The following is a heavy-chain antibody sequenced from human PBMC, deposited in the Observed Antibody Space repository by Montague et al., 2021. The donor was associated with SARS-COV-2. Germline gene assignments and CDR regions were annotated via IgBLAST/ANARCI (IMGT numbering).Heavy chain of an antibody. CDR3: ARTYGSGRGFDL. CDR1: GFSLSTSGMC. V-gene: IGHV2-70*11. CDR2: IDWDDDK. D-gene: IGHD3-10*01. J-gene: IGHJ2*01. Sequence: PALVKPTQTPTLTCTFSGFSLSTSGMCVSWIRPPPGKALEWLARIDWDDDKYYSTSLETRLTISKDTSKNQVVLTMTNMDPVDTATYYCARTYGSGRGFDLWGRGTLVTVSS.